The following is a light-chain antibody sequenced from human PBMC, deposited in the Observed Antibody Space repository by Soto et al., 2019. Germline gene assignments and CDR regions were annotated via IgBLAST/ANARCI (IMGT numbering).Light chain of an antibody. Sequence: VRKRPPSVNGVARHGVTIFQTKRSSNIGAGYDVHWYQQLPGTAPKLLIYGNSNRPSGVPDRFSGSKSGTSASLAITGLHAEDEPDYSCQSYDSCLNANYAFRTGNKVTVL. J-gene: IGLJ1*01. V-gene: IGLV1-40*01. CDR2: GNS. CDR3: QSYDSCLNANYA. CDR1: SSNIGAGYD.